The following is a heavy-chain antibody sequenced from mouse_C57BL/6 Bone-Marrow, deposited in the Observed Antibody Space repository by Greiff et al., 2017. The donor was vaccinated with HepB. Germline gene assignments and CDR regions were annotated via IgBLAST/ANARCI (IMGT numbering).Heavy chain of an antibody. CDR3: AGGTTVVAHYYAMDY. CDR2: ISSGSSTI. CDR1: GFTFSDYG. V-gene: IGHV5-17*01. J-gene: IGHJ4*01. Sequence: EVKLVESGGGLVKPGGSLKLSCAASGFTFSDYGMHWVRQAPEKGLEWVAYISSGSSTIYYADTVKGRFTISRDNAKNTLFLQMTSLRSEDTAMYYCAGGTTVVAHYYAMDYWGQGTSVTVSS. D-gene: IGHD1-1*01.